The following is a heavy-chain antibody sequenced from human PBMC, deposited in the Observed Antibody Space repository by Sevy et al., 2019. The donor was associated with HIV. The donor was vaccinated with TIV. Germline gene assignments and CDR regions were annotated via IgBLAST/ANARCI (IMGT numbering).Heavy chain of an antibody. J-gene: IGHJ4*02. V-gene: IGHV3-48*03. D-gene: IGHD4-17*01. CDR3: ARDLPPSATTVAHFDC. Sequence: GGSLRLSCAASGFTFSSYEMNWVRQAPGEGLEWVSYISNSGTTISYSDPGKGRLTISRDNARNSRYLQMNSLRAEDTAVYYCARDLPPSATTVAHFDCWGQGTLVTVSS. CDR1: GFTFSSYE. CDR2: ISNSGTTI.